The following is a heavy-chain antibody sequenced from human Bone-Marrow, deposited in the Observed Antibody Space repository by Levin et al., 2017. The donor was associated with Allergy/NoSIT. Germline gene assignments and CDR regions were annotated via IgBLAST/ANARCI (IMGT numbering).Heavy chain of an antibody. Sequence: GESLKISCAASGFTVSSNYMSWVRQAPGKGLEWVSVIYSGGSTYYADSVKGRFTISRDNSKNTLYLQMNSLRAEDTAVYYCASSVFLTDPVVDYWGQGTLVTVSS. V-gene: IGHV3-53*01. D-gene: IGHD3-9*01. CDR2: IYSGGST. CDR1: GFTVSSNY. J-gene: IGHJ4*02. CDR3: ASSVFLTDPVVDY.